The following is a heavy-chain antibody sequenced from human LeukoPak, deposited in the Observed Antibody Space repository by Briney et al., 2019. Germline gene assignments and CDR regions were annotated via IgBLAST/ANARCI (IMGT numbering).Heavy chain of an antibody. CDR2: IYPGDSDT. V-gene: IGHV5-51*01. CDR3: ARQCYYDSSGYYSLCY. J-gene: IGHJ4*02. CDR1: GYSFTSYW. Sequence: GESLKISCKDSGYSFTSYWIGWVRLMPGKGLEWMGLIYPGDSDTRYSPSFQGQVTISADKSISTAYLQWSSLKASDTAMYYCARQCYYDSSGYYSLCYWGQGTLVTVCS. D-gene: IGHD3-22*01.